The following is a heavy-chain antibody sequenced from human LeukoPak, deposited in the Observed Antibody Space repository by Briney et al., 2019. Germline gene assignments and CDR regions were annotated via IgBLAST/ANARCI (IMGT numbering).Heavy chain of an antibody. D-gene: IGHD2-2*01. V-gene: IGHV3-33*01. Sequence: GGSLRLSCAASGFTFSSYGMHWVRQAPGKGLEWVAVIWYDGSNKYYADSVKGRFTISRDNSKNTLYLQMNSMRDEDTAVYYCARDFGAGVPADKSYYYYYMDVWGKGTTVTVSS. J-gene: IGHJ6*03. CDR1: GFTFSSYG. CDR2: IWYDGSNK. CDR3: ARDFGAGVPADKSYYYYYMDV.